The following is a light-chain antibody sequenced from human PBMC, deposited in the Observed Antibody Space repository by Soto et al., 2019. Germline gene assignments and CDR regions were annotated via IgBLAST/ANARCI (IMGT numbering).Light chain of an antibody. J-gene: IGLJ2*01. CDR3: QVWDISSDHVV. V-gene: IGLV3-21*02. CDR2: DDS. CDR1: NFGGKS. Sequence: SYELTQPPSVSVAPGQTARISCGGNNFGGKSVHWYQQKAGQAPVLVVYDDSDRTSGIPERFSGSSSGNMATLTINRVEVGDEADYYCQVWDISSDHVVFGGGTKLTVL.